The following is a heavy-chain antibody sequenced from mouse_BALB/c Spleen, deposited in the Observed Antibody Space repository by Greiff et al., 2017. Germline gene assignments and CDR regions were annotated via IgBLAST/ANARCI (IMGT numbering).Heavy chain of an antibody. V-gene: IGHV1S56*01. Sequence: VQLQQSGPELVKPGASVRISCKASGYTFTSYYIHWVKQRPGQGLEWIGWIYPGNVNTKYNEKFKGKATLTADKSSSTAYMQLSSLTSEDSAFYFCARHYYSSGRFAYWGQGTLVTVSA. CDR1: GYTFTSYY. CDR2: IYPGNVNT. D-gene: IGHD2-5*01. J-gene: IGHJ3*01. CDR3: ARHYYSSGRFAY.